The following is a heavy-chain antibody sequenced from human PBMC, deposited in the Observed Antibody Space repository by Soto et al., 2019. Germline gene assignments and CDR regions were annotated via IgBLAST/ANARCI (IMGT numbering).Heavy chain of an antibody. CDR2: IIPILGIA. Sequence: SVKVSCKASGYTFTSYAMHWVRQAPGQGLEWMGRIIPILGIANYAQKFQGRVTITADKSTSTAYMELSSLRSEDTAVYYCARDPRIAPGYSSGWYGDYWGQGTLVTVSS. V-gene: IGHV1-69*04. CDR1: GYTFTSYA. CDR3: ARDPRIAPGYSSGWYGDY. D-gene: IGHD6-19*01. J-gene: IGHJ4*02.